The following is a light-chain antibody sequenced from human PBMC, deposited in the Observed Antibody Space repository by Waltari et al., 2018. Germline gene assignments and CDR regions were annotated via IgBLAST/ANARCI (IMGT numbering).Light chain of an antibody. J-gene: IGLJ3*02. CDR2: LDS. CDR3: HVWDGKTVM. CDR1: NIGGRS. Sequence: SSVLTQAPSVSVAPGQTATVTCGGDNIGGRSVHWYPQRPGRAPVLVVYLDSDRPPGIPDRFSGSKSGNAATLTISRVEAGDEADYYCHVWDGKTVMFGGGTKLTVL. V-gene: IGLV3-21*02.